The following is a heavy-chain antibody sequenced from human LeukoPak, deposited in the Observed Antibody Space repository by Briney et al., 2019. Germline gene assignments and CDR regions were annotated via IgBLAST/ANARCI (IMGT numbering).Heavy chain of an antibody. V-gene: IGHV1-18*01. Sequence: ASVTVSCKASGYTFTSYGISWVRQAPGQGLEWMGWISAYNGNTNYAQKLQGRVTMTTDTSTSTAYMELRSLRSDDTAVYYCARVVGAKTHGAFDIWGQGTMVTVSS. J-gene: IGHJ3*02. CDR1: GYTFTSYG. CDR2: ISAYNGNT. CDR3: ARVVGAKTHGAFDI. D-gene: IGHD1-26*01.